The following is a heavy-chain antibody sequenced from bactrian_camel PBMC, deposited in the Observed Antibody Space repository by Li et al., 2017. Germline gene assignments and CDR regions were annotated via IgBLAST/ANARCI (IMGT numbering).Heavy chain of an antibody. CDR1: GFTFSNNW. J-gene: IGHJ4*01. CDR2: INRGGTT. CDR3: ATSARYSDNVVARLRY. V-gene: IGHV3S1*01. Sequence: VQLVESGGGLVQPGGSLRLSCAASGFTFSNNWMHWVRQAPGKGLEWASIINRGGTTYYADSMKGRFTISRDNATNTVYLQMNSLRSEDTALYYCATSARYSDNVVARLRYWGQGTQVTVS. D-gene: IGHD4*01.